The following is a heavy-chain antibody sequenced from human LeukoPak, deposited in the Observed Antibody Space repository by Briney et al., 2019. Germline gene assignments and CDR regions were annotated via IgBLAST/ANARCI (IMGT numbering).Heavy chain of an antibody. CDR2: ISYDGSNK. D-gene: IGHD2-2*01. J-gene: IGHJ4*02. V-gene: IGHV3-30-3*01. Sequence: GGSLRLSCAASGFTFSSYAMHWVRQAPGKGLEWVAVISYDGSNKYYADSVKGRFTISRDNSKNTLYLQMNSLRAEDTAVYYCAREGRYCSSTSCFSTGLDYWGQGTLVTVSS. CDR3: AREGRYCSSTSCFSTGLDY. CDR1: GFTFSSYA.